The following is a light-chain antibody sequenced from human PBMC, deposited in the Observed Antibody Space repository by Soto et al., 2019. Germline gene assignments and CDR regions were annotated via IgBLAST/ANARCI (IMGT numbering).Light chain of an antibody. Sequence: EIVMTQSPATLSVSPGERATLSCRASQSISSNLAWYQQKPGQAPRLLIYGASTRATGIPARFGGSGSGTEFTLTISSLQSEDFALYYCQQYNKGPVTFGQGTKVEIK. V-gene: IGKV3-15*01. CDR1: QSISSN. CDR3: QQYNKGPVT. CDR2: GAS. J-gene: IGKJ1*01.